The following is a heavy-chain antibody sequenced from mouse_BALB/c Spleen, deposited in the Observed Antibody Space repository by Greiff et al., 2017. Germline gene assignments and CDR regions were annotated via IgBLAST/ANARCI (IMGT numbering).Heavy chain of an antibody. CDR1: GYTFTDYY. D-gene: IGHD1-1*02. Sequence: VQLQQSGAELARPGASVKLSCKASGYTFTDYYINWVKQRTGQGLEWIGEIYPGSGNTYYNEKFKGKATLTADKSSSTAYVQLSSLTSEDSAVYFCARSMGYWGQGTTLTVSS. CDR2: IYPGSGNT. J-gene: IGHJ2*01. CDR3: ARSMGY. V-gene: IGHV1-77*01.